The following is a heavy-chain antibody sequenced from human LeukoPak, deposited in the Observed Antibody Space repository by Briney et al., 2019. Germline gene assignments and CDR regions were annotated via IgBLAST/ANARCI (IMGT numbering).Heavy chain of an antibody. J-gene: IGHJ3*02. V-gene: IGHV4-31*03. CDR1: GGSISSGGYY. Sequence: SETLSLTCTVSGGSISSGGYYWSWIRQHPGKGLEWIGYIYYSGSTYYNPSLKSRVTISVDTSKNQFSLKLGSVTAADTAVYYCARDRPNYYGSGPPAFDIWGQGTMVTVSS. CDR3: ARDRPNYYGSGPPAFDI. D-gene: IGHD3-10*01. CDR2: IYYSGST.